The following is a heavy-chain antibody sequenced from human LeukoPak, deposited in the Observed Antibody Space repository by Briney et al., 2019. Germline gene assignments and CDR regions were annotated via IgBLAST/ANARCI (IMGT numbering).Heavy chain of an antibody. Sequence: ASVKVSCKASGYTFTSYYMHRVRQAPGQGLEWMGIINPSGGSTSYAQKFQGRVTMTRDMSTSTVYVELSSLRSEDTAVYYCARDRLGRSYSSSVDDAFDIWGQGTMVTVSS. D-gene: IGHD6-6*01. CDR1: GYTFTSYY. CDR3: ARDRLGRSYSSSVDDAFDI. V-gene: IGHV1-46*01. CDR2: INPSGGST. J-gene: IGHJ3*02.